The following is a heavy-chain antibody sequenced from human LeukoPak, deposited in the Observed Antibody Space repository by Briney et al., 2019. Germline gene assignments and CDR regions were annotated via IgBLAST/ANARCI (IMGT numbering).Heavy chain of an antibody. J-gene: IGHJ6*02. Sequence: PGGSLRLSCAASGFIFSSYGMHWVRQAPGKGLEWVAVISYDGSKKDYADSVKGRFTISRDNSKNMLYLQMNSLRAEDTAVYYCAKCRGIAATHWYGMDVWGQETTVTVSS. CDR3: AKCRGIAATHWYGMDV. CDR2: ISYDGSKK. D-gene: IGHD6-13*01. V-gene: IGHV3-30*18. CDR1: GFIFSSYG.